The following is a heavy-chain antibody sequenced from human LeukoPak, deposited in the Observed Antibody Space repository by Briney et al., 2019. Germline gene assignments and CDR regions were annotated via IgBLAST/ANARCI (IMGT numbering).Heavy chain of an antibody. J-gene: IGHJ3*02. CDR2: IYYSGST. D-gene: IGHD3-3*01. CDR1: GGSISSYY. Sequence: KSSETLSLTCTVSGGSISSYYWSWIRQPPGKGLEWIGYIYYSGSTNYNPSLKSRVTISVDTSKNQFSPKLSSVTAADTAVYYCASYVLRFLEWSGGGAFDIWGQGTMVTVSS. CDR3: ASYVLRFLEWSGGGAFDI. V-gene: IGHV4-59*01.